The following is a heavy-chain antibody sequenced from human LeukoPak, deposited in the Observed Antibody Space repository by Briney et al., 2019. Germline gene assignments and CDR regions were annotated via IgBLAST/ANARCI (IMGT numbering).Heavy chain of an antibody. V-gene: IGHV3-23*01. CDR1: GFTFSSYA. CDR2: IRGSGGST. D-gene: IGHD1-7*01. CDR3: AKGTSPYYYGMDV. Sequence: GGSLRLSCATSGFTFSSYAMSWVRHAPGKGLELVSAIRGSGGSTYYADSVKGRFTISRDNSKNTLYLQMNSLRAEDTAVYYCAKGTSPYYYGMDVWGQGTTVTVSS. J-gene: IGHJ6*02.